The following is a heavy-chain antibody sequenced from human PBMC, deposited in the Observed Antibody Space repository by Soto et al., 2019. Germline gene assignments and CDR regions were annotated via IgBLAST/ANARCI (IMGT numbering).Heavy chain of an antibody. J-gene: IGHJ6*02. D-gene: IGHD5-12*01. CDR2: IYHSGST. V-gene: IGHV4-30-2*01. Sequence: SLTRTVAGGSISSGGYSWSWIRPPTGKGVEGIGYIYHSGSTYYADSVKGRLTITKDNSKNTLYLQMNSLRADDTAVYYCAKLGGYDFPFYYYYGMDVWGQGTTVTVSS. CDR1: GGSISSGGYS. CDR3: AKLGGYDFPFYYYYGMDV.